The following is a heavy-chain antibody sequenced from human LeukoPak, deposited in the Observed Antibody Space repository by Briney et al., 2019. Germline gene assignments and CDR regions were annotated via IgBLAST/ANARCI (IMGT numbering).Heavy chain of an antibody. V-gene: IGHV3-74*01. CDR2: INSDGSST. CDR1: GFTFSSYW. Sequence: GGSLRLSCAASGFTFSSYWMHWVRQAPGKGLMWVSRINSDGSSTSYADSVKGRFTISRDNAKNTLYLQMNSLRAEDTAVYYCARDLLKILAYCGGDCYSLGDAFDIWGQGTMVTVSS. D-gene: IGHD2-21*02. J-gene: IGHJ3*02. CDR3: ARDLLKILAYCGGDCYSLGDAFDI.